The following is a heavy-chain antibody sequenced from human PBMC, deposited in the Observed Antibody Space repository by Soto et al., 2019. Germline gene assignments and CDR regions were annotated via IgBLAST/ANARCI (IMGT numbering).Heavy chain of an antibody. V-gene: IGHV3-30-3*01. CDR3: ARDPGLGRTYAFDI. CDR1: GFTFSSYA. CDR2: ISYDGSNK. Sequence: GGSLRLSCAASGFTFSSYAMHWVRQAPGKGLEWVAVISYDGSNKYYADSVKGRFTISRDNSKNTLYLQMNSLRAEDTAVYYCARDPGLGRTYAFDIWGQGTMVTVSS. J-gene: IGHJ3*02.